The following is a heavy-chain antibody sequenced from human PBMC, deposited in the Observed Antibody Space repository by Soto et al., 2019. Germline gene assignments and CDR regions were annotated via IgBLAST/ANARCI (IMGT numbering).Heavy chain of an antibody. V-gene: IGHV4-30-2*01. D-gene: IGHD4-17*01. Sequence: QLQLQESGSGLVKPSQTLSLTCAVSGGSISSGGYSWSWIRQPPGKGLEWIGYIYDSGFTYYNPSLTSRVTISVDRSKNQFSLKLSSVTAADTAVYYCARAHYGDFGYGMDVWGQGTTVTVSS. J-gene: IGHJ6*02. CDR3: ARAHYGDFGYGMDV. CDR2: IYDSGFT. CDR1: GGSISSGGYS.